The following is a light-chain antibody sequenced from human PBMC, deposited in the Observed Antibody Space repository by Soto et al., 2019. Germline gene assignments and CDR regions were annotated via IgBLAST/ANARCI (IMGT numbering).Light chain of an antibody. V-gene: IGKV1-39*01. CDR3: QQSHSTPLT. J-gene: IGKJ3*01. CDR2: AAS. Sequence: DIQMTQSPPSLSASVGDRVPITCRASQSISNYLHWYQQKPGKAPKLLINAASSLQSGVPSRFSGSGSGTDFTLTISCLQPEDFATYYCQQSHSTPLTFVPGTKVDF. CDR1: QSISNY.